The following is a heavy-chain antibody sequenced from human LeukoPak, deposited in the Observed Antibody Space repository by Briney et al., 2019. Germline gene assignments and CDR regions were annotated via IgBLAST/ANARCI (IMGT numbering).Heavy chain of an antibody. CDR3: ATSRDGYNEANDY. V-gene: IGHV4-34*01. J-gene: IGHJ4*02. CDR1: GGSFSGYY. D-gene: IGHD5-24*01. CDR2: INHSGST. Sequence: SETLCLTCAVYGGSFSGYYWSWIRQSPGKGLEWIGEINHSGSTNYNPPLKSRVTISVDTSKNQFSLKLSSVTAADTAVYYCATSRDGYNEANDYWGQGTLVTVSS.